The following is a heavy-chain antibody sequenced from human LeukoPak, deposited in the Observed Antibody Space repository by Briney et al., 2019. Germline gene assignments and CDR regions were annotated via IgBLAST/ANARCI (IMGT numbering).Heavy chain of an antibody. D-gene: IGHD1-26*01. Sequence: SETLSLTCTVSGGSISSYYWSWIRQPPGKGLEWIGYIYYSGSTNYNPSLKSRVTISVDTSKNQFSLKLSSVTAADTAVYYCARHVQVGATNWFDRWGQGTLVTVSS. J-gene: IGHJ5*02. CDR2: IYYSGST. V-gene: IGHV4-59*08. CDR1: GGSISSYY. CDR3: ARHVQVGATNWFDR.